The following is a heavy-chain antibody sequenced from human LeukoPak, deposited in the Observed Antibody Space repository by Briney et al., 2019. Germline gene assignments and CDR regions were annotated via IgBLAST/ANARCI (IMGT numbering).Heavy chain of an antibody. V-gene: IGHV4-31*03. CDR2: IYYSGST. D-gene: IGHD2-15*01. J-gene: IGHJ5*02. CDR1: GGSISSGGYY. Sequence: SETLSLTCTVSGGSISSGGYYWSWIRQHPGKGLEWIGYIYYSGSTYYNPSLKSRVTISVDTSKNQFSLKLSSVTAAYTAVYYCARGHTARGWFDPWGQGTLVTVSS. CDR3: ARGHTARGWFDP.